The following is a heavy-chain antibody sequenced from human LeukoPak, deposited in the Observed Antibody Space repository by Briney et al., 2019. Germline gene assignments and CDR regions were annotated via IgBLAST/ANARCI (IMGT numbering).Heavy chain of an antibody. J-gene: IGHJ4*02. CDR2: ISAYSGNT. V-gene: IGHV1-18*01. Sequence: ASVKVSCKASGYTFTNYGIFWVRQAPGQGLEWMGWISAYSGNTNYAQKLQGRVTMTTETSTSTAYMELESLRSDDTAVYYCAISQGSYYDTSGYLGGDYWGQGTLVAVSS. CDR1: GYTFTNYG. D-gene: IGHD3-22*01. CDR3: AISQGSYYDTSGYLGGDY.